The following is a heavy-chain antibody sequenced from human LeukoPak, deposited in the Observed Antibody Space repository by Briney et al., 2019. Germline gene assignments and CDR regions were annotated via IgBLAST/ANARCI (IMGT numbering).Heavy chain of an antibody. CDR1: GGSISSYY. V-gene: IGHV4-59*01. J-gene: IGHJ4*02. CDR2: IYYSGST. CDR3: ARTGILTGYYMGAGGSGGYYFDY. D-gene: IGHD3-9*01. Sequence: SETLSLTCTVSGGSISSYYWSWIRQPPGKGLEWIGYIYYSGSTNYNPSLKSRVTISVDTSKNQFSLKLSSVTAADTAVYYCARTGILTGYYMGAGGSGGYYFDYWGQGTLVTVSS.